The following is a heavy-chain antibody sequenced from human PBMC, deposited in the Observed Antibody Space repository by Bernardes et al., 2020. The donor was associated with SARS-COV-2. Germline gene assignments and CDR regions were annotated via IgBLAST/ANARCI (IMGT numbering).Heavy chain of an antibody. J-gene: IGHJ6*02. CDR1: GFTFSSYS. CDR3: ARAYYGSGSYYGQYYYYYYGMDV. CDR2: ISSSSSTI. Sequence: GGSLRLSCAASGFTFSSYSMNWVRQAPGKGLEWVSYISSSSSTIYYADSVKGRFTISRDNAKNSLYLQMNSLRDEDTAVYYCARAYYGSGSYYGQYYYYYYGMDVWGQGTTVTVSS. D-gene: IGHD3-10*01. V-gene: IGHV3-48*02.